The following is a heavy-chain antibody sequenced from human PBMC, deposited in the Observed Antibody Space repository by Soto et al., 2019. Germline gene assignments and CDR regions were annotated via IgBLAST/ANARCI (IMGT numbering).Heavy chain of an antibody. V-gene: IGHV4-59*01. CDR1: GGSITSSY. D-gene: IGHD3-3*01. Sequence: PSETLSLTCTVSGGSITSSYWSWIRRPPGKGLEWIAYIYDTGISGYTPSTSYNPSLKSRVTISVDTSKNQFSLKLSSVTAADTAVYYCARVNFITIFGVVEYYFDYWGQGTLVTVSS. J-gene: IGHJ4*02. CDR3: ARVNFITIFGVVEYYFDY. CDR2: IYDTGISGYTPST.